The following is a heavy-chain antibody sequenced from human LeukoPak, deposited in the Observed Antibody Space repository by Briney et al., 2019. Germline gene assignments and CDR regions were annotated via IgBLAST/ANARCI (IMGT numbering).Heavy chain of an antibody. CDR2: IFTGGVT. CDR1: GGSISIDY. CDR3: ARESSGTYYNPLGDMDV. V-gene: IGHV4-4*07. D-gene: IGHD3-10*01. Sequence: SETLSLTCTVSGGSISIDYRNWNRNPPGKGLERIWRIFTGGVTNYNLCLKSRVTMSVDASKYQFSLILSCVTAADTAVYYCARESSGTYYNPLGDMDVWGKGTTVTVSS. J-gene: IGHJ6*03.